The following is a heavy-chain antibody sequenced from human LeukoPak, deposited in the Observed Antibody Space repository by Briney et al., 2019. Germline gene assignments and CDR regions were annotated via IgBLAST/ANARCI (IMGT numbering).Heavy chain of an antibody. D-gene: IGHD6-13*01. Sequence: SETLSLTCAVSGGSISSSNWWSWVRQPPGKGLEWIGEIYYSGSTNYNPSLKSRVTISVDKSKNQISLKVSSVTVADTAVYYCVSSSWYQNAFDIWGQGTMVIVSS. J-gene: IGHJ3*02. CDR2: IYYSGST. CDR1: GGSISSSNW. V-gene: IGHV4-4*02. CDR3: VSSSWYQNAFDI.